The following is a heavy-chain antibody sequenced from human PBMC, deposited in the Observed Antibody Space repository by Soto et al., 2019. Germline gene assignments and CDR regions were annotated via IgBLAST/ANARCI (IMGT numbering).Heavy chain of an antibody. CDR1: GFTFSSYA. J-gene: IGHJ6*02. CDR2: IGESGTPT. Sequence: GGSLRLSCAASGFTFSSYAMKWFRQAPGKGLEWVSLIGESGTPTYYADSVKGRFTISRDNSGNTLFLEMYSLRAEDTAVYYCARYIPGVRYYGMDVWGPGTTVTVS. D-gene: IGHD2-2*01. CDR3: ARYIPGVRYYGMDV. V-gene: IGHV3-23*01.